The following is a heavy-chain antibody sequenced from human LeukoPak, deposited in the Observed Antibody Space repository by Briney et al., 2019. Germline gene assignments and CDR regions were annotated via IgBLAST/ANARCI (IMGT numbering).Heavy chain of an antibody. V-gene: IGHV4-39*01. J-gene: IGHJ4*01. Sequence: SETLSLTCTVSGVSITSINYYWAWIRQPPWKGLEWIGSLSSGGPTYNNPSLESRTSISADTSSNQLFLKLTSVTAADTAVYFCARRNILSGYYHFDYWGHGTLVTVSS. D-gene: IGHD3-9*01. CDR1: GVSITSINYY. CDR2: LSSGGPT. CDR3: ARRNILSGYYHFDY.